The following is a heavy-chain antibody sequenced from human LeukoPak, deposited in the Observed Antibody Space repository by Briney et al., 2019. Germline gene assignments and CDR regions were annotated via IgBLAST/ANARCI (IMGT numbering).Heavy chain of an antibody. CDR2: INHSGST. Sequence: ASETLSLTCAVYGGSFSGYYWSWIRQPPGKGLEWIGEINHSGSTNYNPSLKSRVTISVDTSKNQFSLKLSSVTAADTAVYYCARVSIYRTNGVCSRDAFDIWGQGTMVTVSS. CDR1: GGSFSGYY. V-gene: IGHV4-34*01. J-gene: IGHJ3*02. CDR3: ARVSIYRTNGVCSRDAFDI. D-gene: IGHD2-8*01.